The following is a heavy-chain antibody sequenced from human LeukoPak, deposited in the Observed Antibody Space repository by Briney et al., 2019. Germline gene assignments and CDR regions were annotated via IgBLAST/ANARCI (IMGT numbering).Heavy chain of an antibody. Sequence: PSETLSLTCAVSGGSFSGYYWSWIRQPPGKGLEWIGEINHSGSTNYNPSLKSRVTISVDTSKNQFSLKLSSVTAADTAVYYCARGRLYCSGGSCYPWFDPWGQGTLVTVSS. CDR3: ARGRLYCSGGSCYPWFDP. D-gene: IGHD2-15*01. J-gene: IGHJ5*02. CDR1: GGSFSGYY. CDR2: INHSGST. V-gene: IGHV4-34*01.